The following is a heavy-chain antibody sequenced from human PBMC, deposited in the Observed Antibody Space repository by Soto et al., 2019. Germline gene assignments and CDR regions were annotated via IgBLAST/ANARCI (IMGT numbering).Heavy chain of an antibody. V-gene: IGHV3-74*01. D-gene: IGHD3-16*01. J-gene: IGHJ4*02. CDR1: GFTLSSHW. CDR2: ISPDGRTI. CDR3: ARVGSYRFDY. Sequence: EVQLVESGGGLVQPGGSLRLSCAASGFTLSSHWVHWVRQAPGKGLMWVSRISPDGRTINYADSVKGRFTISRDNANNMVYLQMNSLRVEDTALFYCARVGSYRFDYWGQGTLVTVSS.